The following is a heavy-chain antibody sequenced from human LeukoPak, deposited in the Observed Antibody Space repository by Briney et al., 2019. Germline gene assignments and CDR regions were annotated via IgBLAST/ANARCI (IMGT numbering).Heavy chain of an antibody. CDR1: GFTFSNYW. J-gene: IGHJ5*02. CDR3: ARDSGSGGP. D-gene: IGHD6-19*01. V-gene: IGHV3-7*01. CDR2: IKPDGSEK. Sequence: GGSLRLPCEASGFTFSNYWMSWARQAPGKGLEWVAHIKPDGSEKNYVDSVKGRFTLFRDDAKNSVYLQMNSLRVEDTAVYYCARDSGSGGPWGQGTPVTVSS.